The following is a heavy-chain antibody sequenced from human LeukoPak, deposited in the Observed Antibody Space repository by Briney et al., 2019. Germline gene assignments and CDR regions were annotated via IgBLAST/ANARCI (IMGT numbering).Heavy chain of an antibody. D-gene: IGHD1-26*01. CDR3: ARDEVGATTEFDY. CDR1: GFTFRSYE. CDR2: ISRSGTTT. J-gene: IGHJ4*02. Sequence: PGGSLRLSCEDSGFTFRSYEMNGVRQASGKGLEWVSYISRSGTTTFYADSVKGRFTISRDNAKNSLYLQMNSLRAEDTAVYYCARDEVGATTEFDYWGQGTLVTVSS. V-gene: IGHV3-48*03.